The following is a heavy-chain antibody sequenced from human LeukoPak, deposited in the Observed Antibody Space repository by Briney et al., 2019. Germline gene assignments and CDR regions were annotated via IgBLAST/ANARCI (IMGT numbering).Heavy chain of an antibody. V-gene: IGHV1-69*13. D-gene: IGHD5-24*01. CDR1: GGTFSSYA. CDR3: ASLGMATAVNY. CDR2: IIPIFGTA. J-gene: IGHJ4*02. Sequence: SVKVSCKASGGTFSSYAISWVRQAPGQGLEWMGGIIPIFGTANYAQKFQGRVTITADESTSTAYMELSSLKSEDTAVYYCASLGMATAVNYWGQGTLVTVSS.